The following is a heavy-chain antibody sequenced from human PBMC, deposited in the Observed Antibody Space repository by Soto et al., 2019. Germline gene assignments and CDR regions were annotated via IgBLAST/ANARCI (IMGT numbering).Heavy chain of an antibody. J-gene: IGHJ4*02. CDR3: ARAGYCSGGDCYAPFDS. V-gene: IGHV4-30-4*01. CDR2: IYYSGST. D-gene: IGHD2-15*01. Sequence: PSETLSLTCTVSGGSISSGDYYWSWIRQPPGKGLEWIGYIYYSGSTYYNPSLKSRVTISVDTSKNQFSLKLSSVTAADTAVYYCARAGYCSGGDCYAPFDSWGQGTLVTVSS. CDR1: GGSISSGDYY.